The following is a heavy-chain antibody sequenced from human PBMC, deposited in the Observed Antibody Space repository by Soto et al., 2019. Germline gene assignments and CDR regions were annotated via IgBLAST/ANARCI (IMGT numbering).Heavy chain of an antibody. Sequence: QVQLVQSAAEVKKPGSSVKVSCKASGGTLSSYAISWVRQDTGQGLEWMGGIIHIFGKANYAQKSHGKGTITADESTITAYMELSSLRSEYTSVYYCARSTDYYDSSGYYYDYWVQGPLVIVSS. CDR3: ARSTDYYDSSGYYYDY. J-gene: IGHJ4*02. V-gene: IGHV1-69*01. D-gene: IGHD3-22*01. CDR1: GGTLSSYA. CDR2: IIHIFGKA.